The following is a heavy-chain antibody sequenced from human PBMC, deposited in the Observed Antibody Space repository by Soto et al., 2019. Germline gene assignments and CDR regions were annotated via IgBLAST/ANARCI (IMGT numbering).Heavy chain of an antibody. CDR1: GGSISSGGYS. Sequence: PSETLSLTCAVSGGSISSGGYSWSWIRQPPGKGLEWIGYIYHSGSTYYNPSLKSRVTISVDRSKNQFSLKLSSVTAADTAVYYCASKHMVRGVIDYWGQGTLVTVSS. CDR3: ASKHMVRGVIDY. J-gene: IGHJ4*02. V-gene: IGHV4-30-2*01. D-gene: IGHD3-10*01. CDR2: IYHSGST.